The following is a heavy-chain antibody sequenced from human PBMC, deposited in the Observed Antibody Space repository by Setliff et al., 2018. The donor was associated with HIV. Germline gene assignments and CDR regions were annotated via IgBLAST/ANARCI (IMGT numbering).Heavy chain of an antibody. CDR2: TYYRSTWRF. CDR3: VRDRGISSFET. D-gene: IGHD3-10*01. J-gene: IGHJ3*02. CDR1: GDNVSSGTSA. V-gene: IGHV6-1*01. Sequence: PSQTLSLPCAISGDNVSSGTSAWSWIRQSPSRGLEWLGRTYYRSTWRFGYADSVRGRISIAPDTSKNQFSMQLKSVTPEDAAVYFCVRDRGISSFETWGQGTKVTV.